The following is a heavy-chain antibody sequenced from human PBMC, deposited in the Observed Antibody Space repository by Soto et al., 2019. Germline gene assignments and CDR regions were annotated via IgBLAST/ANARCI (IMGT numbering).Heavy chain of an antibody. V-gene: IGHV1-69*13. Sequence: SVKVSCKASGGTFSSYAISWVRQAPGQGLEWMGGIIPIFGTANYAQKFQGRVTVTADESTSTAYMELSSLRSGDTAVYYCARDFSLAYSGSYYYWGQGTLVTVSS. CDR1: GGTFSSYA. CDR3: ARDFSLAYSGSYYY. J-gene: IGHJ4*02. CDR2: IIPIFGTA. D-gene: IGHD1-26*01.